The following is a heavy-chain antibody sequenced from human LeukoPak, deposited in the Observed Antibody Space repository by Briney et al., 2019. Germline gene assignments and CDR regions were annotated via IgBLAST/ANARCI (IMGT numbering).Heavy chain of an antibody. CDR3: AIQLTMIVVVPYFDY. CDR1: GLTFSYYY. D-gene: IGHD3-22*01. CDR2: ISGSGTTT. V-gene: IGHV3-11*04. Sequence: PGGSLRLSCAASGLTFSYYYMTWIRQAPGKGLEWGSSISGSGTTTYSADSVRGRFTVPRDNAKNSVFLYMNSLRAEDTAVYYCAIQLTMIVVVPYFDYWGQGTLVTVSS. J-gene: IGHJ4*02.